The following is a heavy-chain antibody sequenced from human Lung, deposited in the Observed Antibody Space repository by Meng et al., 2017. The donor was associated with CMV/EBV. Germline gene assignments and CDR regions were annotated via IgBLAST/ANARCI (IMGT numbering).Heavy chain of an antibody. J-gene: IGHJ5*02. CDR2: IYYSGDT. Sequence: TCAVSGGSISTDDDCWSWIRQPPGKGLKWIGYIYYSGDTYHNPSLKSRLTISADTSKNQFSLKLTSVTVADTAVYYCARIGPLSWFDPWGQGTLVTVSS. CDR1: GGSISTDDDC. D-gene: IGHD2-21*01. CDR3: ARIGPLSWFDP. V-gene: IGHV4-30-4*08.